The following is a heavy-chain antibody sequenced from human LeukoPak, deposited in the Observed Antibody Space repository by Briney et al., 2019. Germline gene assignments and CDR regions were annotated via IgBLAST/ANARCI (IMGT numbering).Heavy chain of an antibody. CDR3: ARGWRGYSYGKRRYYYYYMDV. CDR2: MYHNGST. J-gene: IGHJ6*03. V-gene: IGHV4-39*01. D-gene: IGHD5-18*01. Sequence: SETLSLTCTVSGGSISSYSYYWGWIRQPPGKGLEWIGSMYHNGSTYYNPSLKSRVTISVDTSKNQFSLRLSSVTAADTAVYYCARGWRGYSYGKRRYYYYYMDVWGKGTTVTVSS. CDR1: GGSISSYSYY.